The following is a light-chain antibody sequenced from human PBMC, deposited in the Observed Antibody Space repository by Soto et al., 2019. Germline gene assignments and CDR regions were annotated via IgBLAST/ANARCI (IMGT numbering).Light chain of an antibody. CDR1: QSVSSSY. CDR2: DTS. CDR3: EQCGSSPS. Sequence: EIVLTQSPGTLSLSPGERATLSCRDSQSVSSSYLAWYQQKPGQAPRLLIYDTSSRATGIPDRFSGSGSGTDFTLAISRLAPEDFAVYYCEQCGSSPSFGQVTKV. J-gene: IGKJ1*01. V-gene: IGKV3-20*01.